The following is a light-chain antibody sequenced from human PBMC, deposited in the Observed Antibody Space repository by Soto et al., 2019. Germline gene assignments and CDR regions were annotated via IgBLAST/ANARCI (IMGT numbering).Light chain of an antibody. V-gene: IGLV3-1*01. Sequence: SYEMTQPPSVSVSPGQTASITCSGDKLGDKYACWYQQKPGQSPVLVIYQDNKRPSGIPERFSGSNSGNTATLTISGTQAMYEADYYCQAWDSSTVVFGGVTKVTVL. CDR3: QAWDSSTVV. CDR1: KLGDKY. CDR2: QDN. J-gene: IGLJ2*01.